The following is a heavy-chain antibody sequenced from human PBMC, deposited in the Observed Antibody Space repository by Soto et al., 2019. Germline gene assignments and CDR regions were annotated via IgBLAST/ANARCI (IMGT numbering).Heavy chain of an antibody. Sequence: ASVKVSCKASGYTFTSYGISWVRQAPGQGLEWMGWISAYNGNTNYAQKLQGRVTMTTDTSTSTAYMELRSLRSDDTAVYYCARDDILTGYGGSTDIWGQGTMVTVSS. CDR2: ISAYNGNT. CDR1: GYTFTSYG. J-gene: IGHJ3*02. D-gene: IGHD3-9*01. V-gene: IGHV1-18*01. CDR3: ARDDILTGYGGSTDI.